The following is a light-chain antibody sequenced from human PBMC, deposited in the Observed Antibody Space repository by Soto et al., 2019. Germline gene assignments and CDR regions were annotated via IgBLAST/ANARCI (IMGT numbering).Light chain of an antibody. Sequence: DIQMTQSPSSVSASVGDRVTISCRASQDMNRWLAWHQQRPGEAPNLLIFSAASLQSGVPSKFSGSGSGTDFTLTITNLQPEDVATYYCQQTHSFPLTGGPGTKVDLK. CDR3: QQTHSFPLT. CDR1: QDMNRW. V-gene: IGKV1-12*01. J-gene: IGKJ3*01. CDR2: SAA.